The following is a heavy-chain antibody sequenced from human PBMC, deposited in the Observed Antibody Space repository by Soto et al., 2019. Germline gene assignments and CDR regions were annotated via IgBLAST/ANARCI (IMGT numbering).Heavy chain of an antibody. CDR2: IHYSGIT. V-gene: IGHV4-59*01. Sequence: SETLSLTCTVSGGSISTYYWNWIRQPPGKGLEWIGYIHYSGITSYSPSLKSRVTISVDTSRDQFSLNLSSVTAADTAVYYCARVVAAVSWVFDYWGQGTVVTSPQ. CDR3: ARVVAAVSWVFDY. D-gene: IGHD6-13*01. CDR1: GGSISTYY. J-gene: IGHJ4*02.